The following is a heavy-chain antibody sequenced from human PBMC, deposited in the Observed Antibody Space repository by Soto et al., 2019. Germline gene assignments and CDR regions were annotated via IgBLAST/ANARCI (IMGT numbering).Heavy chain of an antibody. D-gene: IGHD4-17*01. Sequence: GGSLRLSCVASGFPFSSSWMDWVRQAPGKGLEWVANINQDGSQTSYVSSVKGRFTVSRDNAKNSVSLQMNSLRAGDTAVYYCARSFRTTVPRSHNGASSWSLATEGDFEQDWYFDLWGRGTLVTVSS. J-gene: IGHJ2*01. CDR2: INQDGSQT. V-gene: IGHV3-7*01. CDR3: ARSFRTTVPRSHNGASSWSLATEGDFEQDWYFDL. CDR1: GFPFSSSW.